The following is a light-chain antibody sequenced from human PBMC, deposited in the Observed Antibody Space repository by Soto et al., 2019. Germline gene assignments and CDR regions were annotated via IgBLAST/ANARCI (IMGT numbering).Light chain of an antibody. CDR1: QSVSSSY. J-gene: IGKJ1*01. CDR2: GAA. Sequence: EIVLTQSPGTLSLSPGERTTLSCRASQSVSSSYLAWYQQKPGQAPRLLIDGAASRATGIPDRLSGSGSGTDFTLNISRLEPEEFAVYYCQQYGRSSWTCGQGTKVDI. V-gene: IGKV3-20*01. CDR3: QQYGRSSWT.